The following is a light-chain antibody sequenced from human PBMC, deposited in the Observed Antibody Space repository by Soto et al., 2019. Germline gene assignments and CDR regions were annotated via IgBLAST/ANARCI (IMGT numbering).Light chain of an antibody. Sequence: QSALTQPRSASGSPGQSVTISCTGTSSDVGGFNSVSWYQQHPGKAPKLMIYDVNKRPSGVPDRFSGSKSGSTASLTISGLQAEDEADYYCCSYAGSYSYAFATGTKVTVL. V-gene: IGLV2-11*01. CDR2: DVN. CDR1: SSDVGGFNS. CDR3: CSYAGSYSYA. J-gene: IGLJ1*01.